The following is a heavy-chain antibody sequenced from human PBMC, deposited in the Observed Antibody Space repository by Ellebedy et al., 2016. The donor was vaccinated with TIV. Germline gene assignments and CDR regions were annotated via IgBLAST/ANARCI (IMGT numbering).Heavy chain of an antibody. Sequence: GGSLRLSXAASGFTFDDYAMHWVRQAPGKGLEWVSGISWNSGSIVYADSVKGRFTISRDNAKTSLYLQMNSLRAEDTALYHCARGRCSSTSCKVDYWGQGTLVTVSS. J-gene: IGHJ4*02. CDR2: ISWNSGSI. CDR3: ARGRCSSTSCKVDY. V-gene: IGHV3-9*01. D-gene: IGHD2-2*01. CDR1: GFTFDDYA.